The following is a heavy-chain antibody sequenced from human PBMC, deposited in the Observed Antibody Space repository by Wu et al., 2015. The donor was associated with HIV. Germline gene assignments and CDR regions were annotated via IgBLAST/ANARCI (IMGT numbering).Heavy chain of an antibody. CDR2: ISVSEVKP. D-gene: IGHD2-2*01. J-gene: IGHJ3*02. Sequence: QVQLVQSGDEVRKPGASVRVSCKTSGYNFATYSIHWVRQTPGKGFEWLGRISVSEVKPNYARRLQDRVTFTTDTSTATAYMELRSLRFDDTAVYYCARDLFHPVFSGVVVQQGAFDIWGQGTMVTVSS. CDR3: ARDLFHPVFSGVVVQQGAFDI. V-gene: IGHV1-18*01. CDR1: GYNFATYS.